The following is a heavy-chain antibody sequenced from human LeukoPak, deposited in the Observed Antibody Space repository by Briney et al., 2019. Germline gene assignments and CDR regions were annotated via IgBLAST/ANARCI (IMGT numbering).Heavy chain of an antibody. V-gene: IGHV1-18*01. CDR2: ISGYNGNT. D-gene: IGHD3-22*01. J-gene: IGHJ3*02. Sequence: VASVXXXXXXXXXTFIXYXXXXGXQAXGQGXXGXGXISGYNGNTKYAEKLQGRVTITTDTSTSKAYMEVRRLRSDDTAMYYCARDDRRIVVITMSDAFDIWGQGTMVTVSS. CDR3: ARDDRRIVVITMSDAFDI. CDR1: XXTFIXYX.